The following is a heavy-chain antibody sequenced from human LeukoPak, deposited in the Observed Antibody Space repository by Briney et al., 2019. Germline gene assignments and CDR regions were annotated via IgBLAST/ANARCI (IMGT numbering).Heavy chain of an antibody. CDR1: GFTFSDYY. CDR3: ARDDPTGTLDY. Sequence: GGSLRLSCAASGFTFSDYYMSWIRQAPGKGLEWVSYISSSNRYTNYADSVKGRFTISRDNAKNSLYLQMNSLRAEDTAVYYCARDDPTGTLDYWGQGTLVTVSS. D-gene: IGHD3-9*01. V-gene: IGHV3-11*06. CDR2: ISSSNRYT. J-gene: IGHJ4*02.